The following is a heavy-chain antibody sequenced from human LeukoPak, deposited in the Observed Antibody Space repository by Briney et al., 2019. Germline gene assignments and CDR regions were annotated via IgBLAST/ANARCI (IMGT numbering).Heavy chain of an antibody. D-gene: IGHD5-18*01. J-gene: IGHJ5*02. V-gene: IGHV4-39*01. CDR2: IYYSGST. CDR1: GGSISSSRYY. CDR3: ARHLIQLWDHNWFDP. Sequence: PSETLSLTCTVSGGSISSSRYYWGWIRQPPGKGLEWIGSIYYSGSTYYNPSLKSRVTISVDTSKNPFSLKLSSVTAADTAVYYCARHLIQLWDHNWFDPWGQRTLVTVSS.